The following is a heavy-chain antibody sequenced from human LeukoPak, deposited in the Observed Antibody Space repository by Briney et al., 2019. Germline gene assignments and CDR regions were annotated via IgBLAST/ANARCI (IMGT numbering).Heavy chain of an antibody. V-gene: IGHV4-31*03. J-gene: IGHJ4*02. CDR1: VGSISSGGYY. D-gene: IGHD1-14*01. CDR2: IYYSGST. CDR3: ARDSGGTLLRYFDY. Sequence: PSETLSLTCTVSVGSISSGGYYCSWIRQHPGKGLEWIGYIYYSGSTYYNPSLKSRVTISVDTSKNQFSLKLSSVTAADTAVYYCARDSGGTLLRYFDYWGQGTLVTVSS.